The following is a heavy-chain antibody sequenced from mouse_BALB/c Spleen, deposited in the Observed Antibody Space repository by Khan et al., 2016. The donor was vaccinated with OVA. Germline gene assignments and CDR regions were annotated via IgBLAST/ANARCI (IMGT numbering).Heavy chain of an antibody. CDR3: ARGYDFFAY. D-gene: IGHD2-14*01. V-gene: IGHV1-26*01. J-gene: IGHJ3*01. CDR2: VNPNTGGS. CDR1: GYSFTLYY. Sequence: VQLKQSGPDLVKPGASVKISCKASGYSFTLYYMTWVKQSHGKSLEWSVRVNPNTGGSDYNQEFKGKAILTVDKSSNTAYMELHSLTSEDSAVYYFARGYDFFAYWGQGTLVTVSA.